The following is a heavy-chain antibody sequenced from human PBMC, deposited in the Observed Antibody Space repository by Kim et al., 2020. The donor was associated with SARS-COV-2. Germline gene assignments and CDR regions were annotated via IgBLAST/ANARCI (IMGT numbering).Heavy chain of an antibody. CDR2: GNT. Sequence: GNTNYNPSLTSRVSILLDTSKNQFSLRVTSMTAADTAMYYCARHIGASFDSWGQGTLVTVSS. D-gene: IGHD5-12*01. V-gene: IGHV4-59*08. J-gene: IGHJ5*01. CDR3: ARHIGASFDS.